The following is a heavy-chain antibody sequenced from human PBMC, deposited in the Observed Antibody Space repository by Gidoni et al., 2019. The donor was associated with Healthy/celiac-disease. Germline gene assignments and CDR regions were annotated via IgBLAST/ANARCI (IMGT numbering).Heavy chain of an antibody. D-gene: IGHD3-3*01. J-gene: IGHJ6*02. CDR3: ASPSAYYDFWSGFSV. CDR1: GFHFSSYW. CDR2: IKQDGSEK. Sequence: EVQLVESGGGLVQPGGSLRLSCAVSGFHFSSYWMSWVRQAPGKGLEWVANIKQDGSEKYYVDSVKGRFTISRDNAKNSLYLQMNSLRAEDTAVYYCASPSAYYDFWSGFSVWGQGTTVTVSS. V-gene: IGHV3-7*03.